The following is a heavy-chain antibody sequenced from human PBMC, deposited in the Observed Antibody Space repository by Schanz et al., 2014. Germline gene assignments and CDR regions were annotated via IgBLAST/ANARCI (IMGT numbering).Heavy chain of an antibody. CDR3: VKDDRGDVVVVAANY. J-gene: IGHJ4*02. CDR1: GFNFKAYA. CDR2: IEFSGGTT. V-gene: IGHV3-23*01. D-gene: IGHD2-15*01. Sequence: EAQLLESGGGLVQPGGSLRLSCAASGFNFKAYAMSWVRQAPGKGLEWVSGIEFSGGTTYYADSVKGRFTISGDNSRNTVYLQRSSLRAEDTAVYYCVKDDRGDVVVVAANYWGQGAQVIVSS.